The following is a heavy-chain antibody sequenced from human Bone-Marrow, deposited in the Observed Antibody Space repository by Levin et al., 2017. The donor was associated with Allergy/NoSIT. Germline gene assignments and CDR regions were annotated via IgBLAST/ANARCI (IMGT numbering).Heavy chain of an antibody. CDR2: ISYDGSNK. CDR1: GFTFSSYA. V-gene: IGHV3-30-3*01. J-gene: IGHJ4*02. CDR3: ARSCKGVSQLEFDY. Sequence: GGSLRLSCAASGFTFSSYAMHWVRQAPGKGLEWVAVISYDGSNKYYADSVKGRFTISRDNSKNTLYLQMNSLRAEDTAVYYCARSCKGVSQLEFDYWGQGTLVTVSS. D-gene: IGHD3-3*01.